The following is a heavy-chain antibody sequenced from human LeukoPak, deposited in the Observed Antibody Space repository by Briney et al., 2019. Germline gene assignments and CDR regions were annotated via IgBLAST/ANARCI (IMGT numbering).Heavy chain of an antibody. D-gene: IGHD2-2*01. V-gene: IGHV3-53*01. CDR1: GFTFSAYW. J-gene: IGHJ4*02. Sequence: GGSLRLSCAASGFTFSAYWVHWVRQAPGKGLEWVSVIYSGGSTYYADSVKGRFTISRDNSKNTLYLQMNSLRAEDTAVYYCARGRLGYCSSTSCSPYFDYWGQGTLVTVSS. CDR2: IYSGGST. CDR3: ARGRLGYCSSTSCSPYFDY.